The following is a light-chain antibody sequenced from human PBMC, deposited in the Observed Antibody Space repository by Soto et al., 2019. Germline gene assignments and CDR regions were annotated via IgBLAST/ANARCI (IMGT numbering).Light chain of an antibody. CDR3: HQYGASPWT. J-gene: IGKJ1*01. CDR1: QSVSSSY. CDR2: GAS. V-gene: IGKV3-20*01. Sequence: EIVLTQSPDTLSLYPGERATLSCRASQSVSSSYLAWYQHKRGQSPRLLIYGASNRATGIPDRISGRGSGTDFTLTISRLEPEDFAVYYCHQYGASPWTFGQGTKVDIK.